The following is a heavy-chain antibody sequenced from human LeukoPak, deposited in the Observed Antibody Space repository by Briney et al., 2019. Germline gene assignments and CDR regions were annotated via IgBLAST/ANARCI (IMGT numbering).Heavy chain of an antibody. D-gene: IGHD5-24*01. CDR3: AKDLEMATFHFDY. V-gene: IGHV3-23*01. CDR1: GFTFSSYA. J-gene: IGHJ4*02. CDR2: ISGSGGSI. Sequence: GGSLRLSCAASGFTFSSYAMSWVRQAPGKGLEWVSAISGSGGSIYYADSVKGRFTISRDNSKNTLYLQMNSLRAEDTAVYYCAKDLEMATFHFDYWGQGTLVTVSS.